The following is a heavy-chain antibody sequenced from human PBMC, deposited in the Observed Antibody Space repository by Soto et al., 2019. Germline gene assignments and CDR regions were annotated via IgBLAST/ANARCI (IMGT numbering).Heavy chain of an antibody. V-gene: IGHV4-59*01. CDR2: IYNTGST. CDR1: GGSINTYF. D-gene: IGHD3-10*01. J-gene: IGHJ5*02. Sequence: QVQLQESGPGLVKPSETLSLTCAVSGGSINTYFWSWVRQPPGKGLEWIGHIYNTGSTKYNPSLKSRVTISVDTSTNKLSLRLNSVTAADTAVYYCARDRSFSWFDPWGEGILVTVSS. CDR3: ARDRSFSWFDP.